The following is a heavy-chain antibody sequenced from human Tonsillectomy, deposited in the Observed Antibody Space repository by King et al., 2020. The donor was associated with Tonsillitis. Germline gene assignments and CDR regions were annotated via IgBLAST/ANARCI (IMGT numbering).Heavy chain of an antibody. V-gene: IGHV3-49*04. CDR1: GFTFGDYA. CDR3: TRDDGYSQAVDY. CDR2: IRSKTYGGTT. D-gene: IGHD5-18*01. Sequence: QLVQSGGGLVQPGRSLRLSCTASGFTFGDYAMGWVRQAPGKGLEWVGFIRSKTYGGTTEYAASVKGRLPFSRDDSSGIAYLQMNSLKTEDTAVYYCTRDDGYSQAVDYWGQGTLVTVSS. J-gene: IGHJ4*02.